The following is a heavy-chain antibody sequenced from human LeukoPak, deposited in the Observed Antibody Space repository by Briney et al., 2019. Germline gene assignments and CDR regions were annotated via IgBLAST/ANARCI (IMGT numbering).Heavy chain of an antibody. D-gene: IGHD2-2*01. CDR3: ARVGYCSSTSCYLGAFDI. V-gene: IGHV4-61*08. CDR1: GDSISSADYY. CDR2: IYYSGGT. J-gene: IGHJ3*02. Sequence: PSQTLSLTCTVSGDSISSADYYWSWIRQPPGKGLEWIGYIYYSGGTNYNPSLKSRVTISVDTSKNQFSLKLSSVTAADTAVYYCARVGYCSSTSCYLGAFDIWGQGTMVTVSS.